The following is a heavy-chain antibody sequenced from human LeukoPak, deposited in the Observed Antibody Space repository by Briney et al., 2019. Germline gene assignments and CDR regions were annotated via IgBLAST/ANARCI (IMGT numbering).Heavy chain of an antibody. CDR2: MNPNSGDT. D-gene: IGHD3-10*01. V-gene: IGHV1-8*01. Sequence: ASVKVSCKASGYTFTSYDINWVRQAPGQGLEWMGWMNPNSGDTGYPQKFQGRVTMTRDTSIATAYMELSSLRSEDTAVYYCARSGFGSGISFDLWGQGTLVTVSS. J-gene: IGHJ5*02. CDR1: GYTFTSYD. CDR3: ARSGFGSGISFDL.